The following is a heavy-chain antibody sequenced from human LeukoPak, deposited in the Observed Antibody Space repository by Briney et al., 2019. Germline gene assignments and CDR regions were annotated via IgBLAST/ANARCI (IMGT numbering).Heavy chain of an antibody. CDR2: ISYDGSNK. CDR1: GFTFSSYA. D-gene: IGHD6-19*01. J-gene: IGHJ4*02. Sequence: GRSLRLSCAASGFTFSSYAMHWVRQAPGKGLEWVAVISYDGSNKYYADSVKGRFTISRDNSKNTLYLQMNSLRPEDTAVYYCARAAYYSSGWPLDYWGQGTLVTVSS. CDR3: ARAAYYSSGWPLDY. V-gene: IGHV3-30*04.